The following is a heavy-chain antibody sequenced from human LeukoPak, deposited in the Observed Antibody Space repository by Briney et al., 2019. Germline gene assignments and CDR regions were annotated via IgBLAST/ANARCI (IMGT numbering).Heavy chain of an antibody. CDR2: IGASGEST. Sequence: GGSLRLSGAASGFTCSVAAMTWVRQGPGKGLEWVSLIGASGESTYYADSVKGRFTISRDNSKNTLSLQMNSLRVEDTAMYFCAKDIQLSTWGLGTMVTVSS. D-gene: IGHD5-24*01. CDR1: GFTCSVAA. CDR3: AKDIQLST. V-gene: IGHV3-23*01. J-gene: IGHJ3*01.